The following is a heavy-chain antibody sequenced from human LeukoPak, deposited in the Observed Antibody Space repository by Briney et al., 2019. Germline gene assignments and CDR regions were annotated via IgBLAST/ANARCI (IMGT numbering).Heavy chain of an antibody. V-gene: IGHV3-23*01. Sequence: GGSLRLSCAASGFTFSSYAMRWVRQAPGKGREWVSAISGSGGSTYYADSVKGRFTISRDNYKNTLYLQMNSLRAEDTAVYYCAKWFMITFGGVIVTSPYFDYWGQGTLVTVSS. CDR2: ISGSGGST. CDR3: AKWFMITFGGVIVTSPYFDY. J-gene: IGHJ4*02. CDR1: GFTFSSYA. D-gene: IGHD3-16*02.